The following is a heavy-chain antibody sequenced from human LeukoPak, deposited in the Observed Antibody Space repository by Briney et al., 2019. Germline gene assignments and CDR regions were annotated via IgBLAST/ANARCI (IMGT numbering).Heavy chain of an antibody. CDR1: GYTFTGYY. J-gene: IGHJ4*02. Sequence: ASVKVSCKASGYTFTGYYLHWVRQAPGQGLEWMGRINPSSGDTNYAQKSQGRVTMTRDTFISTAYLELSTLTSDDTAVYFCARVSVAGTPDRDYFDYWGQGTLVTVSS. D-gene: IGHD6-19*01. CDR2: INPSSGDT. CDR3: ARVSVAGTPDRDYFDY. V-gene: IGHV1-2*02.